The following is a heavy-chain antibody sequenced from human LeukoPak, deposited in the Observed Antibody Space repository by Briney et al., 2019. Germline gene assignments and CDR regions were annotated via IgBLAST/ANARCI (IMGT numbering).Heavy chain of an antibody. J-gene: IGHJ4*02. CDR3: ARGGAARPDF. CDR1: GFTFSSYS. D-gene: IGHD6-6*01. CDR2: ISTSSIYI. Sequence: GGSLRLSCAASGFTFSSYSMNWVRQAPGKGLEWVSSISTSSIYIYYADSLKGRFTISRDNAKNSLYLQMNSLRVEDTAVYYCARGGAARPDFWGQGTLVTVSS. V-gene: IGHV3-21*01.